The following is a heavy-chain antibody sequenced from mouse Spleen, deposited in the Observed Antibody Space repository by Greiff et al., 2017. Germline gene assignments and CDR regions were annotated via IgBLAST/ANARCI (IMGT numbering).Heavy chain of an antibody. D-gene: IGHD2-1*01. CDR1: GFTFSDYG. Sequence: DVHLVESGGGLVKPGGSLKLSCAASGFTFSDYGMHWVRLAPEKGLEWVAYISSGSSTIYYADTVKGRFTISRDNAKNTLFLQMTSLRSEDTAMYYCARPIYYGNYYFDYWGQGTTLTVSS. V-gene: IGHV5-17*01. CDR2: ISSGSSTI. J-gene: IGHJ2*01. CDR3: ARPIYYGNYYFDY.